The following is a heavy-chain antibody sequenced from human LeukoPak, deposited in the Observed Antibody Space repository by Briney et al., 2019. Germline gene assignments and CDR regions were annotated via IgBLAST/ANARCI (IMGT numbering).Heavy chain of an antibody. J-gene: IGHJ4*02. CDR1: GFTFSSYG. D-gene: IGHD3-10*01. V-gene: IGHV3-30*03. Sequence: GRSLRLSCAASGFTFSSYGMHWVRQAPGKGLEWVAVISYDGSNKYYADSVKGRFTISRDNSKNTLYLQMNSLRAEDTAVYYCAYYGSGSPLDYWGQGTLVTVSS. CDR3: AYYGSGSPLDY. CDR2: ISYDGSNK.